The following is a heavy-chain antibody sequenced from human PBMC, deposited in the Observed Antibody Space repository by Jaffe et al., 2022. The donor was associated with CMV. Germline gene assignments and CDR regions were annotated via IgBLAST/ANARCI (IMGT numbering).Heavy chain of an antibody. Sequence: QVQLVQSGAEVKKPGSSVKVSCKASGGTASSYAITWVRQAPGQGLEWMGRIIPIAGVTNYSQKFQGRVTFTADKSTNTAYMELGSLTSEDTATYFCARGLMVAATWGSEYWFDPWGQGTLVTVSS. J-gene: IGHJ5*02. D-gene: IGHD2-8*01. V-gene: IGHV1-69*09. CDR2: IIPIAGVT. CDR1: GGTASSYA. CDR3: ARGLMVAATWGSEYWFDP.